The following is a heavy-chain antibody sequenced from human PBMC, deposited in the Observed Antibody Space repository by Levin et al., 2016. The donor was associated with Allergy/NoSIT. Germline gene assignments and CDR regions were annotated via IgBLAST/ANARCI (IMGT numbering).Heavy chain of an antibody. V-gene: IGHV3-21*01. CDR2: ISSSSDYI. Sequence: VRQAPGKGLEWVSSISSSSDYIHYSDSVKGRFTISRDNAKNSLYLQMNSLRAEDTAVYYCAREYFDSSGSRFDYWGQGTLVTVSS. D-gene: IGHD3-22*01. CDR3: AREYFDSSGSRFDY. J-gene: IGHJ4*02.